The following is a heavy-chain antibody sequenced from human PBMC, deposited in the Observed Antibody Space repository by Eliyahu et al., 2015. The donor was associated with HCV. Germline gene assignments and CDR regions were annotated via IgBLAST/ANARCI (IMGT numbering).Heavy chain of an antibody. CDR2: IYSGGST. CDR1: GFTVSSNY. V-gene: IGHV3-66*02. D-gene: IGHD2-2*02. Sequence: EVQLVESGGGLVQPGGSLRLSCAASGFTVSSNYMXWVRQAPGKGLEWVSVIYSGGSTYYADSVKGRFTISRDNSKNTLYLQMNSLRAEDTAVYYCARDRVNQLPYTDYYYYYGMDVWGQGTTVTVSS. CDR3: ARDRVNQLPYTDYYYYYGMDV. J-gene: IGHJ6*02.